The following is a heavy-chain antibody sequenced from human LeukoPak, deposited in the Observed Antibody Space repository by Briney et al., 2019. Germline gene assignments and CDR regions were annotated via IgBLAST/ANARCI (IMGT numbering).Heavy chain of an antibody. CDR2: ISGSGGST. CDR3: ANGGFSDALDY. V-gene: IGHV3-23*01. J-gene: IGHJ4*02. CDR1: GFTFSSYA. Sequence: PGGALRLSCAASGFTFSSYAMSGVRQAPGKGLEWVSAISGSGGSTYYADSVKGRFTISRDNSKNTLYLQMNSLSAEDTAVYYCANGGFSDALDYWGQGTLVTVSS. D-gene: IGHD4-23*01.